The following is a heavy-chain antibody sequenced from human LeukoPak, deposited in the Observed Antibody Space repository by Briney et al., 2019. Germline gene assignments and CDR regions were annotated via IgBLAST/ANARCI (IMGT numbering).Heavy chain of an antibody. J-gene: IGHJ6*02. D-gene: IGHD3-10*01. CDR3: ARKGAWGLWFGELSGYYYYGMDV. Sequence: GASVKVSCKASVYTFTSYGISWVRQAPGQGLEWMGWISAYNGNTNYAQKLQGRVTMTTDTTTSTAYMELRSLRYDDTAVYYCARKGAWGLWFGELSGYYYYGMDVWGQGTTVTVSS. CDR1: VYTFTSYG. CDR2: ISAYNGNT. V-gene: IGHV1-18*01.